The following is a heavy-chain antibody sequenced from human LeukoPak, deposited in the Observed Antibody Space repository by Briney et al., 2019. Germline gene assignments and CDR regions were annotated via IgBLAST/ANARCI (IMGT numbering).Heavy chain of an antibody. D-gene: IGHD3-3*01. CDR3: ASLEGGPSDGR. V-gene: IGHV3-53*01. Sequence: GGSLRLSCEVSGFPVRSRYMTWVRQPPGKGLECVAVIYSGGTIYLIDSVKGRFTISRDISKSTMYLEMNNLRVEDTATYYCASLEGGPSDGRWGQGTLVIVSS. J-gene: IGHJ1*01. CDR1: GFPVRSRY. CDR2: IYSGGTI.